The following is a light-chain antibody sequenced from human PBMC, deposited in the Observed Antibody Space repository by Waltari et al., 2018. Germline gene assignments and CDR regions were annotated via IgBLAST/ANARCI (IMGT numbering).Light chain of an antibody. J-gene: IGLJ2*01. Sequence: QSVLTQPPSVSAAPGQRVTISCSGSSPNLGNPPVNWYQQLPGKAPKLLIHYDDLFPSGVSDRFSGSKSGTSASLAISGLQSEDEADYYCAAWDDGLNGVIFGGGTHLTVL. V-gene: IGLV1-36*01. CDR1: SPNLGNPP. CDR3: AAWDDGLNGVI. CDR2: YDD.